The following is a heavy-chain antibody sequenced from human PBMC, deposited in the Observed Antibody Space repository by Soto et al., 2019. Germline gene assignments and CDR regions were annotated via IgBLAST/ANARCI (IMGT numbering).Heavy chain of an antibody. CDR3: ARDPYSYGLGIDY. V-gene: IGHV3-21*01. CDR2: ISSSSSYI. D-gene: IGHD5-18*01. J-gene: IGHJ4*02. CDR1: GFTFSSYS. Sequence: GGSLRLSCAASGFTFSSYSMNWVRQAPGKGLEWVSSISSSSSYIYYADSVKGRFTISRDNAKNSLYLQMNSLRAEDTAVYYCARDPYSYGLGIDYWGQGTLVTVSS.